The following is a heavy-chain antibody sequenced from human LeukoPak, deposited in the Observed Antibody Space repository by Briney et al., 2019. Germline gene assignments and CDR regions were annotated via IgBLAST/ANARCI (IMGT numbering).Heavy chain of an antibody. V-gene: IGHV3-11*06. CDR2: ISSSSSYT. Sequence: PGGSLRLSCAASGFTFSDYYMSWIRQAPGKGLEWVSYISSSSSYTNYADSVKGRFTISRDNAKNSLYLQMNSLRAEDTAVYYCARDLYPTPVAETRAYYYYGMDVWGQGTTVTVSS. CDR1: GFTFSDYY. D-gene: IGHD6-19*01. J-gene: IGHJ6*02. CDR3: ARDLYPTPVAETRAYYYYGMDV.